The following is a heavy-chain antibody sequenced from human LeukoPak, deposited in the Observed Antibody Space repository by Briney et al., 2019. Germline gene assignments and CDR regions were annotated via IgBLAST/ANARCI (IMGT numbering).Heavy chain of an antibody. Sequence: GGSLTLSCVVSGFTFSSYSMSWVRQAPGKGLEWVSSISASRNYILYADSVEGRFTISRDNAKKSLYLQMNSVRAEDTAVYYCARDPGYSSGWFDYWGQGALVTVSS. CDR2: ISASRNYI. CDR3: ARDPGYSSGWFDY. CDR1: GFTFSSYS. V-gene: IGHV3-21*01. J-gene: IGHJ4*02. D-gene: IGHD6-19*01.